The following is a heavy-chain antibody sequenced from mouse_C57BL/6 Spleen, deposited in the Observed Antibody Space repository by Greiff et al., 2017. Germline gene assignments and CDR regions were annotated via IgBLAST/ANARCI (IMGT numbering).Heavy chain of an antibody. CDR2: IYPRSGNT. J-gene: IGHJ3*01. Sequence: QVQLQQSGAELARPGASVKLSCKASGYTFTSYGISWVKQRTGQGLEWIGEIYPRSGNTYYNEKFKGKATLTADKSSSTAYMELRSLTSEDSAVYFCARPDYDEGPFAYWGQGTLVTASA. D-gene: IGHD2-4*01. CDR3: ARPDYDEGPFAY. V-gene: IGHV1-81*01. CDR1: GYTFTSYG.